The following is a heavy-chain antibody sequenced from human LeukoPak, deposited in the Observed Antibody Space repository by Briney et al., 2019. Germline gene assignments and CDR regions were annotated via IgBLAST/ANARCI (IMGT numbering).Heavy chain of an antibody. Sequence: PGGSLRLSCAASGFTFSKYVMHWVRQAPGKGLEYVSAISSNGDSTYYANSVKGRFTISRDNAKNSLYLQMNSLRAEDTALYYCARDRSGYDSSDAFDIWGQGTMVTVSS. CDR3: ARDRSGYDSSDAFDI. CDR1: GFTFSKYV. V-gene: IGHV3-64*01. J-gene: IGHJ3*02. D-gene: IGHD5-12*01. CDR2: ISSNGDST.